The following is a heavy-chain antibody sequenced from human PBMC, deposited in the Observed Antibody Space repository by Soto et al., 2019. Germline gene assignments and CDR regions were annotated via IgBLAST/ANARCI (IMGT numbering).Heavy chain of an antibody. Sequence: EVQLVESGGGLVKPGGSLRLSCAASGFTFSNAWMNWVRQAPGKGLEWVGRIKSKTDGGTTDYAAPVKGRFTISRDDSQNTLYLQMTSLKTEDTAVYYCIVRYPYYFDYWGQGTLVTVSS. CDR1: GFTFSNAW. V-gene: IGHV3-15*07. CDR2: IKSKTDGGTT. D-gene: IGHD2-21*01. J-gene: IGHJ4*02. CDR3: IVRYPYYFDY.